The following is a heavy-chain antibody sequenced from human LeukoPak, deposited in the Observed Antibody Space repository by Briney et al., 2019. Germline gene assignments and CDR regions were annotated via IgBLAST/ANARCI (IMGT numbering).Heavy chain of an antibody. CDR3: AKDTPDDIAVAAPYFDY. Sequence: GGSLRLSCAASGFTFSSYAMSWVRQAPGKGLEWVSAISGSGGSTYYADSVKGRFIISRDNSKNTLYLQMNSLRAEDTAVYYCAKDTPDDIAVAAPYFDYWGQGTPVTVSS. CDR2: ISGSGGST. D-gene: IGHD6-19*01. J-gene: IGHJ4*02. CDR1: GFTFSSYA. V-gene: IGHV3-23*01.